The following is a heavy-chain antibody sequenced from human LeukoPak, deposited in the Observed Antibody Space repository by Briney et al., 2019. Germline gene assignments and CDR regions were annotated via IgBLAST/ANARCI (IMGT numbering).Heavy chain of an antibody. Sequence: SETLSLTCTVSGGSISSGSYYWSWIRQPAGQGLEWIGRIYTSGSTNYNPSLKSRVTISVDTSKNQFSLKLSSVTAADTAVYYCAVASSFFDYWGQGTLVTVSS. CDR1: GGSISSGSYY. CDR3: AVASSFFDY. CDR2: IYTSGST. J-gene: IGHJ4*02. D-gene: IGHD5-12*01. V-gene: IGHV4-61*02.